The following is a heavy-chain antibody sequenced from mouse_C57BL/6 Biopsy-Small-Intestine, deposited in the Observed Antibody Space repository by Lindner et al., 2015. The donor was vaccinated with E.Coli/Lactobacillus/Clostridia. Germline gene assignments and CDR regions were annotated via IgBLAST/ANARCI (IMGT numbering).Heavy chain of an antibody. Sequence: SVKVSCKASGYIFTRYSIHWVRQAPGQRLEWMGRINAGNGNTEYSQNFQDRVTFSRDTSATTAYMEVSSLTSGDTAVYFCARDFDGSYYTEYFQHWGQGTLVTVS. V-gene: IGHV1-84*02. J-gene: IGHJ3*01. D-gene: IGHD1-1*02. CDR2: INAGNGNT. CDR1: GYIFTRYS. CDR3: ARDFDGSYYTEYFQH.